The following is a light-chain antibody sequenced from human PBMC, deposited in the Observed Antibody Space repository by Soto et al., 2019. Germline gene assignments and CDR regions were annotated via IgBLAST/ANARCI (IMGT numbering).Light chain of an antibody. CDR2: DVS. CDR3: SSYTSTTSLVV. V-gene: IGLV2-14*01. CDR1: SSDIGDYNY. J-gene: IGLJ7*01. Sequence: QSALTQPASVSGSPGQSITISCTGTSSDIGDYNYVSWYQQHPGKVPKLVIYDVSHRPSGVSNRFSGSKSGNTASLTTSGLQAEDEADYYCSSYTSTTSLVVFGGGTQLTVL.